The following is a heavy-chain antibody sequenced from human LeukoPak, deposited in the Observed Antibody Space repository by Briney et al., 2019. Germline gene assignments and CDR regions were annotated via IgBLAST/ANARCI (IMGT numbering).Heavy chain of an antibody. V-gene: IGHV3-11*01. CDR3: ARDKEYSGSYYWYYFDY. CDR1: GFTFSDYY. D-gene: IGHD1-26*01. J-gene: IGHJ4*02. Sequence: PGGSLRLSCAASGFTFSDYYMSWIRQAPGKGLEWVSYISSSGSTIHYADSVKGRFTISRDNAKNSLYLQMNSLRAEDTAVYYCARDKEYSGSYYWYYFDYWGQGTLVTVSS. CDR2: ISSSGSTI.